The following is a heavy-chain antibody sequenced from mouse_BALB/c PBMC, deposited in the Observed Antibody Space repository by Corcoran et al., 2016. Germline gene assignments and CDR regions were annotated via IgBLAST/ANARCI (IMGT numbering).Heavy chain of an antibody. D-gene: IGHD1-2*01. Sequence: EVQLQQSGPELVKPGASVKMSCKASGYTFTSYVMHWVKQKPGQGLELIGYINTYNDGTKYNEKFKGKATLTSDKSSSTADMELSSLTSEDSAVYYCAREYGYDYLDYWGQGTTLTVSS. CDR3: AREYGYDYLDY. V-gene: IGHV1S136*01. J-gene: IGHJ2*01. CDR2: INTYNDGT. CDR1: GYTFTSYV.